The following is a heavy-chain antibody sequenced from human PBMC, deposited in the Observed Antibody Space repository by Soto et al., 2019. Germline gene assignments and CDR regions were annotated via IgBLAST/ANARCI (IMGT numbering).Heavy chain of an antibody. J-gene: IGHJ6*02. D-gene: IGHD2-8*01. Sequence: HPGGSLRLSCVASGFTFSSYGMHWVRQAPGKGLEWVAVIWYDGNDKYYADSVKGRFTISRDNSKNTLYLQLNSLRAEDTAVYYCAREGTNLWYEVLPGNMDVWGQGTTVTVSS. CDR1: GFTFSSYG. V-gene: IGHV3-33*01. CDR2: IWYDGNDK. CDR3: AREGTNLWYEVLPGNMDV.